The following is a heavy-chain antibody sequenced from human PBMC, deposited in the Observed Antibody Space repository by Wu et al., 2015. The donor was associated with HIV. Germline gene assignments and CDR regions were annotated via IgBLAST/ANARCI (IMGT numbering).Heavy chain of an antibody. D-gene: IGHD6-19*01. CDR1: GDTFSNYA. J-gene: IGHJ4*02. V-gene: IGHV1-8*02. Sequence: QVHLVQSGAEVKKPGSSVKVSCKASGDTFSNYAINWVRQATGQGLEWVGWMNPKSGNTGYAQKFQGRVTMTRNTSIRTAYMELSSLRSEDTAVYYCARQRAYTSGWYIYDFWGQGTLVTVSS. CDR3: ARQRAYTSGWYIYDF. CDR2: MNPKSGNT.